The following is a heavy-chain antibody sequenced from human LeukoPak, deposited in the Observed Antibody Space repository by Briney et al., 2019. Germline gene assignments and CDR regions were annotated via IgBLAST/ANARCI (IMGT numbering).Heavy chain of an antibody. Sequence: GGSLRLSCVGSGFTFSNGWMNWVRQAPGKGLEWVAVISYDGSNKYYADSVKGRFTISRDNSKNTLYLQMNSLRAEDTAVYYCARGFGYCSSTSCLHLDYWGQGTLVTVSS. CDR3: ARGFGYCSSTSCLHLDY. V-gene: IGHV3-30*19. J-gene: IGHJ4*02. D-gene: IGHD2-2*01. CDR1: GFTFSNGW. CDR2: ISYDGSNK.